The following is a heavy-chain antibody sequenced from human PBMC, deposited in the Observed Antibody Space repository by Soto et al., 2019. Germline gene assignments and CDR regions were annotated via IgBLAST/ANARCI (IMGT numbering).Heavy chain of an antibody. D-gene: IGHD3-22*01. Sequence: GGSLRLSCAASGFTFSSYAMSWVRQAPGKGLEWVSAISGSGGSTYYADSVKSWFTISRDNSKNTLYLQMNSLIAEDTAVYYCPPWVCYYDSSGYDRWSFDDWGQGTLVTVSS. V-gene: IGHV3-23*01. J-gene: IGHJ4*02. CDR1: GFTFSSYA. CDR2: ISGSGGST. CDR3: PPWVCYYDSSGYDRWSFDD.